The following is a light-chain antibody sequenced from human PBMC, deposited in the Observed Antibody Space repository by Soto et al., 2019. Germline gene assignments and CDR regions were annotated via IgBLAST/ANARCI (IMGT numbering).Light chain of an antibody. CDR1: QGIGDT. CDR2: DTS. Sequence: EIIMTQSPATLSVSPGEGVTLSCRASQGIGDTLASYQHKPGXTPRLLTYDTSARATGVPARFSGSXSAKELTLTINSLQSEDFAVYYCQRYNNWPLTFSGGTKV. V-gene: IGKV3-15*01. CDR3: QRYNNWPLT. J-gene: IGKJ4*01.